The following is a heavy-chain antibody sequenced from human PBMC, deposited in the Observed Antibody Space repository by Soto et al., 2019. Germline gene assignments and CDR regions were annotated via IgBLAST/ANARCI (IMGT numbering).Heavy chain of an antibody. D-gene: IGHD4-4*01. CDR2: ISAYNGNT. CDR3: ARDLIYSKSGNWFDP. CDR1: GYTFTSYG. V-gene: IGHV1-18*01. J-gene: IGHJ5*02. Sequence: ASVKVSCKASGYTFTSYGISWVRQAPGQGLEWMGWISAYNGNTNYAQKLHGRVTMTTDTSTSTAYMELRSLRSDDTAVYYCARDLIYSKSGNWFDPWGQGTLVTVSS.